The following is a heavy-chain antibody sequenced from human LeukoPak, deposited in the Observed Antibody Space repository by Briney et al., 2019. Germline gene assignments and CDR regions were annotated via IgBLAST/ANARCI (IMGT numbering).Heavy chain of an antibody. J-gene: IGHJ5*02. D-gene: IGHD6-19*01. V-gene: IGHV4-38-2*02. CDR3: ARQARIAVAGMKYNWFDP. CDR1: DYSISSGYY. CDR2: MYYSGST. Sequence: PSETLSLTCTVSDYSISSGYYWGWIRQPPGKGLEWIGSMYYSGSTYYNPSLKSRVRVSVDTSKDQFSLKLSSVTAADTAVYYCARQARIAVAGMKYNWFDPWGQGTLVTVSS.